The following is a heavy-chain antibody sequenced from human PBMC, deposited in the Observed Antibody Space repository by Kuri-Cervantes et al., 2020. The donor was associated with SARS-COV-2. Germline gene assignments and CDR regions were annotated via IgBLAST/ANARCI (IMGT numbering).Heavy chain of an antibody. V-gene: IGHV3-21*01. Sequence: ETLSLTCAASGFTFSSYSMNWVRQAPGKGLEWVSSISSSSSYIYYANSVKGRFTISRDNSKNTLYLQMGSLRAEDMAVYYCARSSGLLWFGELFHWGQGTLVTVSS. CDR2: ISSSSSYI. J-gene: IGHJ4*02. CDR3: ARSSGLLWFGELFH. D-gene: IGHD3-10*01. CDR1: GFTFSSYS.